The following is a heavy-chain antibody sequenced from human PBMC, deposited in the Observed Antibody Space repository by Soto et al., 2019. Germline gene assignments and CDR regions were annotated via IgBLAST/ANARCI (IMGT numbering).Heavy chain of an antibody. Sequence: PSETLSLTCAVYGGSFSGYYWSWIRQPPGKGLEWIGEINHSGSTNYNPSLKSRVTISVDTSKNQFSLKLSSVTAADTAVYYCALRSPYCSGGSCYHMAVWGKGTTVTVSS. D-gene: IGHD2-15*01. CDR1: GGSFSGYY. J-gene: IGHJ6*03. CDR3: ALRSPYCSGGSCYHMAV. CDR2: INHSGST. V-gene: IGHV4-34*01.